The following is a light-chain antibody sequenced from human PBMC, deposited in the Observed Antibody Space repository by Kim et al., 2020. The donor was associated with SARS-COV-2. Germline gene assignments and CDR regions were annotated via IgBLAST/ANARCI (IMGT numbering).Light chain of an antibody. CDR2: DAS. CDR1: QSVLSY. Sequence: LTHGERDTRACGASQSVLSYLAWAHQKPCRAPRLLIYDASTRATGIPARFSGSGSVTDFTLTIGSLEPEDFAVYYCQQRGNWPLTFGGGTKVDIK. CDR3: QQRGNWPLT. V-gene: IGKV3-11*01. J-gene: IGKJ4*01.